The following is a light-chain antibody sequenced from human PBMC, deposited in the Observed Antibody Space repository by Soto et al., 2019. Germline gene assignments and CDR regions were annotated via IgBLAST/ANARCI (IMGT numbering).Light chain of an antibody. Sequence: DIQMTQSPSSLSASVGDRVTITCRASQGISNYLAWYQQKPGQDPKLLIYAASTLQSGVPSRFSGSGSGTDFTLTISSLQPEDVGSYYCQKYNSGPPVTFGPGTKVDIK. V-gene: IGKV1-27*01. CDR2: AAS. CDR1: QGISNY. J-gene: IGKJ3*01. CDR3: QKYNSGPPVT.